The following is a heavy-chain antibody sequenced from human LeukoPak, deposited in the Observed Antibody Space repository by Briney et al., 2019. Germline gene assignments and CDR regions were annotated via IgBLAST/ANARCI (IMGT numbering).Heavy chain of an antibody. CDR2: IYYSGST. Sequence: PSETLSLTCTVSGVSISSYYWSWIRQPPGKGLEWVGYIYYSGSTNYSPSLKSRVTISVDTSKNQFSLRLSSVTAADTAVYYCARVTGYMTEDYFDYWGQGTLITVSS. D-gene: IGHD6-13*01. CDR3: ARVTGYMTEDYFDY. V-gene: IGHV4-59*01. CDR1: GVSISSYY. J-gene: IGHJ4*02.